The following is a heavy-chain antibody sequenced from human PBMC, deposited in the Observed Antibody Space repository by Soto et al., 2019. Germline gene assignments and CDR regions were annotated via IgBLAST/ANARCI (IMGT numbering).Heavy chain of an antibody. CDR3: EGKRARFLEWSTNSYYGMDV. V-gene: IGHV4-59*01. J-gene: IGHJ6*04. D-gene: IGHD3-3*01. CDR2: IYYSGST. Sequence: PSETLSLTCTFSGGSISSYYWSWIRHPPGKGLEWIGYIYYSGSTNYNPSLKSRVTISVDTSKNQFSLKLTSVTAADTAVYYCEGKRARFLEWSTNSYYGMDVWGKGTTVTVSS. CDR1: GGSISSYY.